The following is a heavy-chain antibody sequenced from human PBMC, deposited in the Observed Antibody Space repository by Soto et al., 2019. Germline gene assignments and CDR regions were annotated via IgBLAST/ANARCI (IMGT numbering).Heavy chain of an antibody. CDR3: ARDTCISSSCYFDY. CDR1: GFTVSSNY. J-gene: IGHJ4*02. D-gene: IGHD6-13*01. V-gene: IGHV3-53*01. Sequence: GSLRLSCAASGFTVSSNYMSWVRQAPGKGLEWVSVIYSGGSTYYADSVKGRFTISRDNSKNTLYLQMNSLRAEDTAVYYCARDTCISSSCYFDYWGQGTLVTVSS. CDR2: IYSGGST.